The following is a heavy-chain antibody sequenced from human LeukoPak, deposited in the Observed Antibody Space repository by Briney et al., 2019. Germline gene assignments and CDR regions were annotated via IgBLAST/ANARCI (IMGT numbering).Heavy chain of an antibody. CDR2: INHSGST. CDR1: GGSFSGYY. Sequence: SETLSLTCAVYGGSFSGYYWSWIRQPPGKGLEWIGEINHSGSTNYNPSLKSRVTISVDTSKNQFSLKLSSVTAADTAVYYCARAYPYYYYMDVWGKGTTVTISS. J-gene: IGHJ6*03. V-gene: IGHV4-34*01. CDR3: ARAYPYYYYMDV.